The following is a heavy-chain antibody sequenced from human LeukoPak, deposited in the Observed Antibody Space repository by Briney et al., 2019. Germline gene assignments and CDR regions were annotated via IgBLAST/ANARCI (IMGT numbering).Heavy chain of an antibody. Sequence: PGGSLILSCVGSGFTFSAYWMGWVRQAPGQGLEYVSHMSNDGSYTVYADSVKGRFTISRENAKNTVYLQMNSLRAEDTAVYYCARDNWGSFDYWGQGVLITVSS. CDR1: GFTFSAYW. D-gene: IGHD7-27*01. CDR2: MSNDGSYT. CDR3: ARDNWGSFDY. V-gene: IGHV3-74*01. J-gene: IGHJ4*02.